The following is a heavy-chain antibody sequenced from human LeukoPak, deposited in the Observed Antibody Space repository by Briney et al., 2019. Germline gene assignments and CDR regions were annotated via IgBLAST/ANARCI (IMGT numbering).Heavy chain of an antibody. V-gene: IGHV3-7*03. D-gene: IGHD6-19*01. Sequence: QAGGSLRLSCAASPGITFSDYWMNWVRLAPGKGLEWVAIIRQDGREKLYLDSVKGRFTISRDNAKSSVYLQINSLRAEDTAVYYCVGGIGWQPDYWGQGTLVTVSS. CDR3: VGGIGWQPDY. CDR1: PGITFSDYW. CDR2: IRQDGREK. J-gene: IGHJ4*02.